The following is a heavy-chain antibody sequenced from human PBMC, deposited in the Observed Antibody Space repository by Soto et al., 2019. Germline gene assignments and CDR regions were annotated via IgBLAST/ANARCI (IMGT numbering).Heavy chain of an antibody. CDR3: ARRRYDFWPLDP. J-gene: IGHJ5*02. CDR1: GGSISSYY. Sequence: SETLSLTCTVSGGSISSYYWSWIRQPPGKGLEWIGYIYYSGSTNYNPSLKSRVTISVDTSKNQFSLKLSSVTAADTAVYYCARRRYDFWPLDPWGQETLVTVSS. V-gene: IGHV4-59*08. CDR2: IYYSGST. D-gene: IGHD3-3*01.